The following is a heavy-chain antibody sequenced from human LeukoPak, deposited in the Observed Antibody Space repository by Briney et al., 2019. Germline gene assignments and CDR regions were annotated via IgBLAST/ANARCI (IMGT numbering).Heavy chain of an antibody. CDR1: GYSISSGYH. Sequence: SETLSLTCTVSGYSISSGYHWGWMRQPPGKGLEWIGSIYHSGSTNYNPSLKSRVTISVDTSKNQFSLKLSSVTAADAAVYYCARDRFGSSFDIWGQGTMVTVSS. J-gene: IGHJ3*02. V-gene: IGHV4-38-2*02. CDR3: ARDRFGSSFDI. CDR2: IYHSGST. D-gene: IGHD3-10*01.